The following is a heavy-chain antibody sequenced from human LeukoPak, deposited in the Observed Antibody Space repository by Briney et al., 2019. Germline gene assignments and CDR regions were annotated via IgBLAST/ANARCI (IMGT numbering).Heavy chain of an antibody. V-gene: IGHV4-59*12. D-gene: IGHD5-24*01. Sequence: SETLSLTCTVSGGSISSYYWSWIRQPPGKGLEWIGYIYYSGSTNYNPSLKSRVTISVDTSKNQFSLKLSSVTAADTAVYYCARASRDVYNSYFDYWGQGTLVTVSS. CDR1: GGSISSYY. CDR3: ARASRDVYNSYFDY. J-gene: IGHJ4*02. CDR2: IYYSGST.